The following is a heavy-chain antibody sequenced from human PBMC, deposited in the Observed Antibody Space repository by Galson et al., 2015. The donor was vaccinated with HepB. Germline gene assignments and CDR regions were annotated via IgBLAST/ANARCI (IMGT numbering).Heavy chain of an antibody. CDR3: ARSSSAWNYYFDY. V-gene: IGHV3-23*01. CDR2: LSDDGGAR. Sequence: SLRLSCAASGFTLSNYAMTWVRQAPGKGLEWVSILSDDGGARYYADSVKGRFTISRDNSRNTLYLQMHSLRAEDSAIYSCARSSSAWNYYFDYWGQGTLVTVSS. D-gene: IGHD6-19*01. J-gene: IGHJ4*02. CDR1: GFTLSNYA.